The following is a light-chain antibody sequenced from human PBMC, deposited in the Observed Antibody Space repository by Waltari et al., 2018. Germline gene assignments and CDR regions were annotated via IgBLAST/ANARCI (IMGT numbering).Light chain of an antibody. V-gene: IGLV3-21*01. J-gene: IGLJ3*02. CDR2: YDT. Sequence: SYVLTQPPSVSVAPGGAATITCGGNNLGRKSVHWYQQKQGQAPVLVIYYDTDRPSGIPERFSGSNSGNTATLTISRVEVGDEADFFCQVWDSGSDHKVFGGGTKLTVL. CDR1: NLGRKS. CDR3: QVWDSGSDHKV.